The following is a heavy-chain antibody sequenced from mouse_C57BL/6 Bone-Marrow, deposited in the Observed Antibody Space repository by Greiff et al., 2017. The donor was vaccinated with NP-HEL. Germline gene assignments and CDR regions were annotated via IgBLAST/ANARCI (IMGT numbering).Heavy chain of an antibody. Sequence: VQLQQSGAELVKPGASVKISCKASGYTFTDYYINWVKQRPGQGLEWIGKLGPGSGSTYYNEKFKGKATLTADKSSSTAYMQLSSLTSEDSAVYFCACIYYGNPWGFDYWGQGTTLTVSS. CDR2: LGPGSGST. J-gene: IGHJ2*01. V-gene: IGHV1-77*01. D-gene: IGHD2-1*01. CDR1: GYTFTDYY. CDR3: ACIYYGNPWGFDY.